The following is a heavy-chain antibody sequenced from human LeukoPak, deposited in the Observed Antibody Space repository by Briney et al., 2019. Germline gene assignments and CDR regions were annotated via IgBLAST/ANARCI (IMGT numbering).Heavy chain of an antibody. CDR2: INPNSGGT. J-gene: IGHJ4*02. Sequence: ASVKVSCKASGYTLTDYYMHWVRQAPGQGLEWMGQINPNSGGTNYAQKFQGRVTMTRDTSISTVYMELSRLRSDDTAVYYCARVGYYESSGYYEYWGQGTLVTVSS. D-gene: IGHD3-22*01. CDR1: GYTLTDYY. V-gene: IGHV1-2*06. CDR3: ARVGYYESSGYYEY.